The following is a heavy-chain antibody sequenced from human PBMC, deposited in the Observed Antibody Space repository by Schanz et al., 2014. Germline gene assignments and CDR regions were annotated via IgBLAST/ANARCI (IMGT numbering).Heavy chain of an antibody. D-gene: IGHD3-10*01. CDR3: AKGRFGELSAFDT. Sequence: VQLVESGGGVVQPGRSLRLSCAASGFMFSSYAMSWVRQAPGKGLEWVSAISGSGGSTYYADSVKGRFTISRDNSKNTLYLQMNSLRAEDTAVYYCAKGRFGELSAFDTWGQGTMVTVSS. J-gene: IGHJ3*02. CDR1: GFMFSSYA. V-gene: IGHV3-23*04. CDR2: ISGSGGST.